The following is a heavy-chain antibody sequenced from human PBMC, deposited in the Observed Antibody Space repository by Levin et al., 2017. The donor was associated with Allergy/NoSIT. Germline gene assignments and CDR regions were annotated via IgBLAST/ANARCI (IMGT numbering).Heavy chain of an antibody. CDR3: AGIVAGTHFDY. V-gene: IGHV3-30*04. CDR2: ISYDGSNK. Sequence: GGSLRLSCAASGFTFSSYAMHWVRQAPGKGLEWVAVISYDGSNKYYADSVKGRFTISRDNSKNTLYLQMNSLRAEDTAVYYCAGIVAGTHFDYWGQGTLVTVSS. D-gene: IGHD5-12*01. CDR1: GFTFSSYA. J-gene: IGHJ4*02.